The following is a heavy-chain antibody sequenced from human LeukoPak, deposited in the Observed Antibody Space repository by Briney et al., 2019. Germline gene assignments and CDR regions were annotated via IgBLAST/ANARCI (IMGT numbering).Heavy chain of an antibody. J-gene: IGHJ6*03. CDR1: GYTFTSNG. V-gene: IGHV1-2*02. D-gene: IGHD3-10*01. CDR2: INPNSGGT. Sequence: ASVKVSCKASGYTFTSNGISWVRQAPGQGLEWMGWINPNSGGTNYAQKFQGRVTMTRDTSISTAYMELSRLRSDDTAVYYCAREGTMVKGGYYYYYMDVWGKGTTVTISS. CDR3: AREGTMVKGGYYYYYMDV.